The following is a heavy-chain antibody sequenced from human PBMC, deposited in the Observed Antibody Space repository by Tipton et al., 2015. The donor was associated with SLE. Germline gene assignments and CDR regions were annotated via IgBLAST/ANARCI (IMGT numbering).Heavy chain of an antibody. CDR2: ISAYNGNT. V-gene: IGHV1-18*01. Sequence: QVQLVQSGAEVKKPGASVKVSCKASGYTFTSYGISWVRQAPGQGLEWMGWISAYNGNTNYAQKLQGRVTTTTDTSTSTAYMERRSLRSDDTAVYYCARGCIGGSCAQGIYYYGMDCWGQGTTVTVSS. D-gene: IGHD2-15*01. CDR1: GYTFTSYG. CDR3: ARGCIGGSCAQGIYYYGMDC. J-gene: IGHJ6*02.